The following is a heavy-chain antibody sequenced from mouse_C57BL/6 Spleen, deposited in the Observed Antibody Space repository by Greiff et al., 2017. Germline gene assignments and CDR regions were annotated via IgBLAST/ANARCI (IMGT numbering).Heavy chain of an antibody. CDR1: GFTFSSYG. CDR3: ARLYYDYDYYAMDY. V-gene: IGHV5-6*01. D-gene: IGHD2-4*01. J-gene: IGHJ4*01. Sequence: EVKLMESGGDLVKPGGSLKLSCAASGFTFSSYGMSWVRQTPDKRLEWVATISSGGSYTYYPDSVKGRFTIARDNAKNTLYLQRSRLKSEDTAMYYSARLYYDYDYYAMDYWGQGTSVTVSS. CDR2: ISSGGSYT.